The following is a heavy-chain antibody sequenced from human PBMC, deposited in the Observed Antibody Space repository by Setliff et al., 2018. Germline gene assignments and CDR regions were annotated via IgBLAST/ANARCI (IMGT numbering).Heavy chain of an antibody. CDR1: GFTFNNFA. Sequence: GGSLRLSCAASGFTFNNFAMHWVRQAPGKGLEWVAVIWYDGSNKYYADSVKGRFTISRDNSKNTLYLQMNSLRAGDTALYYCARQATDYWGQGTQVTVSS. J-gene: IGHJ4*02. CDR2: IWYDGSNK. V-gene: IGHV3-33*01. CDR3: ARQATDY.